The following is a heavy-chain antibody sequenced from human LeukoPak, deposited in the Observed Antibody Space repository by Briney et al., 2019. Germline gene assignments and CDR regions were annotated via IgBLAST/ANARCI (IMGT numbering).Heavy chain of an antibody. J-gene: IGHJ4*02. CDR1: GFTVSSNY. CDR3: ARDSFDYYGSGSYFLVYFDY. Sequence: GGSLRLSCAASGFTVSSNYMSWVRQAPGKGLEWVSSISSSSSYIYYADSVKGRFTISRDNAKNSLYLQMNSLRAEDTAVYYCARDSFDYYGSGSYFLVYFDYWGQGTLVTVSS. V-gene: IGHV3-21*01. D-gene: IGHD3-10*01. CDR2: ISSSSSYI.